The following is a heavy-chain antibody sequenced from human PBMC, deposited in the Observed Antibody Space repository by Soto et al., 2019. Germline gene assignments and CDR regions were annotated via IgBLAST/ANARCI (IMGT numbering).Heavy chain of an antibody. CDR2: ISSSSSYT. V-gene: IGHV3-11*06. Sequence: GGSLRLSCAASGFTFSYYDMSWIRQAPGKGLEWVSYISSSSSYTNYADSVKGRFTISRDNAKNSLYLQMNSLRAEDKAVYYCARVGTDYYDNSGYPSSGFDLWGRGTLVTVSS. CDR1: GFTFSYYD. CDR3: ARVGTDYYDNSGYPSSGFDL. J-gene: IGHJ2*01. D-gene: IGHD3-22*01.